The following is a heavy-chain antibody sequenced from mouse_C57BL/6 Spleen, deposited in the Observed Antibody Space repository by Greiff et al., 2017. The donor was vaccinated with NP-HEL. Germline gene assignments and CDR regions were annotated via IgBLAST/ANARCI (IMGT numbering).Heavy chain of an antibody. CDR2: IDPSDSYT. Sequence: QVQLQQPGAELVMPGASVKLSCKASGYTFTSYWMHWVKQRPGQGLEWIGEIDPSDSYTNYNQKFKGKSTLTADKSSSTAYMQLSSLTSEDSAVYYCALGFDYWGQGTTLTVSS. J-gene: IGHJ2*01. V-gene: IGHV1-69*01. CDR1: GYTFTSYW. CDR3: ALGFDY.